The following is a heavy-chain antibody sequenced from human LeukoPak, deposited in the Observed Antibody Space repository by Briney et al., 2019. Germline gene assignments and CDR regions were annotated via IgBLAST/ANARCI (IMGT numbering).Heavy chain of an antibody. Sequence: SQTLSLTCTVSSGSISSGGYYWSWIRQLSGKGLEWIESTSYSGTTYYNPSLKRRVTISLDTSKNQFSLKLTSVSAADTAVYYCAKGRPAAGQYYFDYWGQGTLVTVSS. J-gene: IGHJ4*02. CDR3: AKGRPAAGQYYFDY. CDR1: SGSISSGGYY. CDR2: TSYSGTT. D-gene: IGHD6-13*01. V-gene: IGHV4-31*03.